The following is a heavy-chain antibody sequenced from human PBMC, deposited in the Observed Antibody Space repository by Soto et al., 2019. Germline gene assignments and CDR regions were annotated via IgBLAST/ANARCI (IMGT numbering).Heavy chain of an antibody. D-gene: IGHD5-18*01. CDR3: ARDWGYSPDY. CDR1: GFTFSSYG. J-gene: IGHJ4*02. Sequence: VQLVESGGGVVQPGRSLRLSCAASGFTFSSYGMHWVRQAPGKGLEWVSYINSDGSETRYADPVKGRFTISRDNAKNTLYLQMNSLRAEDTALYYCARDWGYSPDYWGQGTLVTVSS. CDR2: INSDGSET. V-gene: IGHV3-74*01.